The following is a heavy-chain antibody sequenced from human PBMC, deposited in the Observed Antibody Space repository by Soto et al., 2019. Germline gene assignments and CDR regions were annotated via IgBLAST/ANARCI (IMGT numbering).Heavy chain of an antibody. CDR1: GGSISSSSYY. CDR2: IYYSGST. J-gene: IGHJ3*02. D-gene: IGHD3-10*01. V-gene: IGHV4-39*01. CDR3: AKGGSGSYSNAFDI. Sequence: SETLALTCTVSGGSISSSSYYWGWIRQPPGKGLEWIGSIYYSGSTYYNPSLKSRVTISVDTSKNQFSLKLSSVTAADTAVYYCAKGGSGSYSNAFDIWGQGTMVTVSS.